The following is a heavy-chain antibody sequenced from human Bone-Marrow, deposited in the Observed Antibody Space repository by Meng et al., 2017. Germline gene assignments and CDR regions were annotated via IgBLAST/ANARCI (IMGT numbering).Heavy chain of an antibody. CDR3: TRDGEGYSYGYGISGYYYGMDV. D-gene: IGHD5-18*01. CDR2: IRSKAYGGTT. V-gene: IGHV3-49*03. CDR1: GFTFGDYA. J-gene: IGHJ6*02. Sequence: GESLKISCTASGFTFGDYAMSWFRQAPGKGLEWVGFIRSKAYGGTTGYAASVKGRFTISRDDSKSIAYLQMNSLKTEDTAVYYCTRDGEGYSYGYGISGYYYGMDVWGQGTTVTVSS.